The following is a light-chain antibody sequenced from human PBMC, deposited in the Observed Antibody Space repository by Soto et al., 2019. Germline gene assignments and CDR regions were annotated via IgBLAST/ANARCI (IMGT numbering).Light chain of an antibody. V-gene: IGLV2-14*01. CDR1: SSDVGGYNY. J-gene: IGLJ2*01. CDR2: DVS. Sequence: QSALTQPASVSGSPGQSITLSCTGTSSDVGGYNYVSWYQQHPGKAPKLMIYDVSYRPSGVSNRFSGSKSGNTASLTISGLQAEDEADYYCSSYTTITTGVLFGGGTQLTVL. CDR3: SSYTTITTGVL.